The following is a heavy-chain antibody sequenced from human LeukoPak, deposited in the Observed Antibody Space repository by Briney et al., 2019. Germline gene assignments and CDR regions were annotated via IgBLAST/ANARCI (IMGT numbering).Heavy chain of an antibody. CDR3: ARGDTIFGVVLDY. D-gene: IGHD3-3*01. CDR2: IYYSGST. Sequence: ASETLSLTCAVSGGSISSYYWSWIRQPPGKGLEWIGYIYYSGSTNYNPSLKSRVTISVDTSKNQFSLKLSSVTAADTAVYYCARGDTIFGVVLDYWGQGTLVTVSS. V-gene: IGHV4-59*01. J-gene: IGHJ4*02. CDR1: GGSISSYY.